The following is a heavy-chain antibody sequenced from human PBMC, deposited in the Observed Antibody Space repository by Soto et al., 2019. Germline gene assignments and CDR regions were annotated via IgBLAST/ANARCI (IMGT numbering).Heavy chain of an antibody. V-gene: IGHV3-23*01. CDR1: GFTFSSFA. CDR2: ISESTSGVST. CDR3: ANAAVGYSYSYGMDG. Sequence: EVRLLESGGGLVQPGESLRLSCAASGFTFSSFAMSWVRQAPGKGLEWGACISESTSGVSTNYADSVKGRFTISRDNSENTLYLQMNRLIAEDTVLSYCANAAVGYSYSYGMDGWGQGTTVTVSS. J-gene: IGHJ6*02. D-gene: IGHD2-15*01.